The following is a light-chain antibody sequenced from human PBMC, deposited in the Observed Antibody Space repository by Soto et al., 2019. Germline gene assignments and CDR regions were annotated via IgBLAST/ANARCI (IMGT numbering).Light chain of an antibody. J-gene: IGKJ1*01. Sequence: DIQMTQSPSAVSASVGDRGTITCRASQDISGWLAWFQQKPGKAPNLLIYAASILQSGVPSRFSGSGSGTDFTLTITYLQPEDFATYYCQQANSFPWTFGQGTKVDIK. V-gene: IGKV1D-12*01. CDR1: QDISGW. CDR3: QQANSFPWT. CDR2: AAS.